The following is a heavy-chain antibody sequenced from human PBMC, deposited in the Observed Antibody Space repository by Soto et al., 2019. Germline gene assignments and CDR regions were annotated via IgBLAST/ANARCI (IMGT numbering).Heavy chain of an antibody. J-gene: IGHJ6*02. CDR1: GGSISSGGYY. D-gene: IGHD6-13*01. V-gene: IGHV4-31*03. CDR2: IYYSGST. Sequence: QVQLQESGPGLVKPSQTLSLTCTVSGGSISSGGYYWSWIRQHPGKGLEWIGYIYYSGSTYYNPSLKSRVTTAVDTSKNQFSLKLSSVTAADTAVYYCARAPPIAAAGEGYYYYGMDVWGQGTTVTVSS. CDR3: ARAPPIAAAGEGYYYYGMDV.